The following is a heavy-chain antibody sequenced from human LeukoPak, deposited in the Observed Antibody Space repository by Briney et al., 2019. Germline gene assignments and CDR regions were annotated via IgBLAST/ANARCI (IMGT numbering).Heavy chain of an antibody. J-gene: IGHJ3*02. CDR2: IHYSGST. Sequence: SETLSLTCTVSGGSIRSSSYSWGWIRQPPGKGLEWIGTIHYSGSTYFNPSLKSRVTMSVDMSKNQFSLKLSSVTAADTAVFYCARDAGSYLKNALDTWGQGTMVTVSS. CDR3: ARDAGSYLKNALDT. D-gene: IGHD1-26*01. V-gene: IGHV4-39*07. CDR1: GGSIRSSSYS.